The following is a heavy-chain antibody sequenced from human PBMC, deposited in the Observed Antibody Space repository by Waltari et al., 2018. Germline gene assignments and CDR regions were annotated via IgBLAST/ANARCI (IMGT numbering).Heavy chain of an antibody. D-gene: IGHD5-12*01. Sequence: EAQLFAPGGALVQPGGSLRLTCAASGFTISSHAMRWVRQAPGKGLEWVSVIYSGGSTYYADSVKGRFTISRDNSRNTLYLQMNSLRAEDTAVYYCAKANPDDYWGQGTLVTVSS. V-gene: IGHV3-23*03. CDR2: IYSGGST. CDR1: GFTISSHA. CDR3: AKANPDDY. J-gene: IGHJ4*02.